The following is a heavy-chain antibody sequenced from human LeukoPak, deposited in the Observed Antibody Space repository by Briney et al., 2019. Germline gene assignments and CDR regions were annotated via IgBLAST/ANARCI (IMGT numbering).Heavy chain of an antibody. Sequence: SETLSLTCTVSGDFIPSSHWWSWVRQPPGEGLEWIGEIHHSGSTNYNPSLRSRVTIPVDISKNQFSLRLNSVTAADTAVYYCARVPLHYYYGMDVWGQGTTVTVSS. CDR1: GDFIPSSHW. CDR2: IHHSGST. CDR3: ARVPLHYYYGMDV. V-gene: IGHV4-4*02. J-gene: IGHJ6*02.